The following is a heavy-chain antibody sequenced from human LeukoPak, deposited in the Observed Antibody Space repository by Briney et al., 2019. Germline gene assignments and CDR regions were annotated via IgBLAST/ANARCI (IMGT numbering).Heavy chain of an antibody. CDR2: ISGYNGNT. Sequence: ASVKVSCKASGYTFTSYGISWVRQAPGQGLEWMGWISGYNGNTNYAQELQGRVTMTTDTSTSTVYMELRSLRSDDTAVYYCARVLTGSGWYKDYWGQGTLVTVSS. CDR1: GYTFTSYG. J-gene: IGHJ4*02. D-gene: IGHD6-19*01. V-gene: IGHV1-18*04. CDR3: ARVLTGSGWYKDY.